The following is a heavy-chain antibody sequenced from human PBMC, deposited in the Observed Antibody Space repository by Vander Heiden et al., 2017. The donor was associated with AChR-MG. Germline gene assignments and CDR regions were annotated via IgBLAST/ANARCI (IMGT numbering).Heavy chain of an antibody. V-gene: IGHV3-21*01. Sequence: EVQLVESGGGLVKPGGSLRLSCAASGFTFSSYSRNWVRQVQGKGREWVSSIRSSSSYIYYADSVKGRFTISRDNAKNSLYLQMNSLRAEDTAVYYCARRLNYYMDVWGKGTTVTVSS. CDR2: IRSSSSYI. CDR3: ARRLNYYMDV. CDR1: GFTFSSYS. J-gene: IGHJ6*03.